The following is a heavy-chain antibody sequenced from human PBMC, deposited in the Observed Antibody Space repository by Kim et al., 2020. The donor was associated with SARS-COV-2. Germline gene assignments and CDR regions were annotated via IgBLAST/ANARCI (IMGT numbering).Heavy chain of an antibody. J-gene: IGHJ6*02. CDR2: ISSSGSTI. V-gene: IGHV3-11*01. CDR3: ARENSHITIFGVFTRLGMDV. Sequence: GGSLRLSCAASGFTFSDYYMSWIRQAPGKGLEWVSYISSSGSTIYYADSVKGRFTISRDNAKNSLYLQMNSLRAEDTAVYYCARENSHITIFGVFTRLGMDVWGQGTTVTLPS. CDR1: GFTFSDYY. D-gene: IGHD3-3*01.